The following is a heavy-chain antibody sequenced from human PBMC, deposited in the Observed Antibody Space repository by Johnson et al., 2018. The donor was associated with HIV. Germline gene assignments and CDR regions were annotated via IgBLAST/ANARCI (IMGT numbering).Heavy chain of an antibody. J-gene: IGHJ3*02. V-gene: IGHV3-30*02. Sequence: QVQLVESGGGVVQPGGSLRLSCAASAFTFSSYGMHWVRQAPGKGLEWVTFIRYDGTNKYYVDSVKGRFTISRDNSKNTLYLQMNSLRAEDTAVYYCARWGNLGVFDIWGQGTMVIVSS. CDR2: IRYDGTNK. D-gene: IGHD4-23*01. CDR3: ARWGNLGVFDI. CDR1: AFTFSSYG.